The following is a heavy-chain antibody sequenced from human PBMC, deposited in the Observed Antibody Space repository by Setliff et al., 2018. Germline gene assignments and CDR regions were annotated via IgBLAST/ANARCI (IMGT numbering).Heavy chain of an antibody. CDR3: ARGGTFRYFDY. V-gene: IGHV4-38-2*01. CDR2: IHHSGIA. CDR1: GFSISSGYY. J-gene: IGHJ4*02. Sequence: SETLSLTCAVSGFSISSGYYWGWIRQPPGKGLEWIVNIHHSGIANYSPSLKSRLTISVDTSKNQFSLKLRSVTAADTAVYYCARGGTFRYFDYWGQGTPVTVSS. D-gene: IGHD2-15*01.